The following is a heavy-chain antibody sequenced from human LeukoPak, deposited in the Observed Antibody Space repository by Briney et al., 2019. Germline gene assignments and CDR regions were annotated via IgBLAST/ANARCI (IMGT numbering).Heavy chain of an antibody. J-gene: IGHJ4*02. D-gene: IGHD1-1*01. V-gene: IGHV3-74*01. CDR3: AKDLFGGWNDDRWQAGFDY. CDR2: INSDGSST. CDR1: GFTFSSYW. Sequence: GGSLRLSCAASGFTFSSYWMHWIRQAPGKGLVWISRINSDGSSTSYAASVKGRFTISRDNSKNTLYLQMNSLRAEDTAVYYCAKDLFGGWNDDRWQAGFDYWGQGTLVTVSS.